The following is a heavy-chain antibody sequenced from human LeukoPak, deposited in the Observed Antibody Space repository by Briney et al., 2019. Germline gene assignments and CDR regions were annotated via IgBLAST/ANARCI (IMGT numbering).Heavy chain of an antibody. J-gene: IGHJ4*02. D-gene: IGHD4-17*01. Sequence: GGSLRLSCAASGFTVSSKHMTWVRQAPGKGLEWVSVVYSGGTTYYADSVKGRFTISRDNSKNTLYLQMNSLRAEDTAVYYCAKKSTVTNNLDYWGQGTLVTVSS. V-gene: IGHV3-53*01. CDR3: AKKSTVTNNLDY. CDR1: GFTVSSKH. CDR2: VYSGGTT.